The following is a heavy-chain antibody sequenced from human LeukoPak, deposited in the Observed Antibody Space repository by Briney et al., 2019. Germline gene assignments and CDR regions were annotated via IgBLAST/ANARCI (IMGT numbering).Heavy chain of an antibody. V-gene: IGHV4-59*12. CDR2: IYHSGST. D-gene: IGHD3-3*01. J-gene: IGHJ6*02. CDR3: ARNYDFWSGTYYYYYGMDV. Sequence: PSETLSLTCTVSGGSISSYYWSWVRQPPGKGLERIGEIYHSGSTNYNPSLKSRVTISVDKSKNQFSLKLSSVTAADTAVYYCARNYDFWSGTYYYYYGMDVWGQGTTVTVSS. CDR1: GGSISSYY.